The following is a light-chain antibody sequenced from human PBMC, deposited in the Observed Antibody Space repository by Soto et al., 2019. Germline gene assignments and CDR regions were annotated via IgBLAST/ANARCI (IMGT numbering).Light chain of an antibody. CDR3: QDYDSSRT. V-gene: IGKV3-20*01. CDR1: QSVSSY. Sequence: EIVLTQSPDTLSFSPGERVTLSCRASQSVSSYLAGYQKKPGQAASLLIYDTSTRATGSPDRFSGSGSGTDLMITISRLETEDFEVYYCQDYDSSRTFGQGTEVEIK. CDR2: DTS. J-gene: IGKJ1*01.